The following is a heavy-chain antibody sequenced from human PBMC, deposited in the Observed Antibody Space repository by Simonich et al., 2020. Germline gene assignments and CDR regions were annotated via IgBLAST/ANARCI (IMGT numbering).Heavy chain of an antibody. CDR1: GFTFSSYS. CDR2: IRSSISYL. D-gene: IGHD6-13*01. CDR3: ARARGDSSSWYFDY. J-gene: IGHJ4*02. V-gene: IGHV3-21*01. Sequence: EVQLVESGGGLVKPGGSLRLSCAASGFTFSSYSKNWVRQAPGEALEWDYAIRSSISYLYYADAVNGRFTISRDNAKNSLYLQMNSLRAEDTAVYYCARARGDSSSWYFDYWGQGTLVTVSS.